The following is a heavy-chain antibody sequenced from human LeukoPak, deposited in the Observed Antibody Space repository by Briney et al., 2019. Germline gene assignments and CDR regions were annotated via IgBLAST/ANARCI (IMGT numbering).Heavy chain of an antibody. J-gene: IGHJ4*02. D-gene: IGHD3-22*01. Sequence: SQTLSLTCTVSGGSISSGSYYWSWIRQPAGKGLEWIGRIYTSGSTNYNTSLKSRVTISVDTSKNQFSLKLSSVTAADTAVYYCASTYYDSSGYYPFDYWGQGTLVTVSS. CDR1: GGSISSGSYY. CDR3: ASTYYDSSGYYPFDY. V-gene: IGHV4-61*02. CDR2: IYTSGST.